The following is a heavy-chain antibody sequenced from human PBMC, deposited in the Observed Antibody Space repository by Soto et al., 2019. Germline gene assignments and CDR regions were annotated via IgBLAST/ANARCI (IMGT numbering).Heavy chain of an antibody. CDR3: AKVACSGGSCYSRSWFDP. D-gene: IGHD2-15*01. CDR2: ISGSGGST. Sequence: EVQLLESGGGLVQPGGSLRLSCAASGFTFSSYAMSWVRQAPGKGLEWVSAISGSGGSTYYADSVKGRFTISRDNSKNTLYLQMNSLRAEDTAVYYCAKVACSGGSCYSRSWFDPRGQGTLVTVSS. J-gene: IGHJ5*02. CDR1: GFTFSSYA. V-gene: IGHV3-23*01.